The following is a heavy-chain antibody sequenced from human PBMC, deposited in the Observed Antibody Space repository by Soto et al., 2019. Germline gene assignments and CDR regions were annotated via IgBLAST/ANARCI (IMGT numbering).Heavy chain of an antibody. CDR2: INPNSGGT. J-gene: IGHJ5*02. Sequence: QVQLVQSGAEVKKPGASVKVSCKASGYTFTGYYMHWVRQAPGQGLEWMGWINPNSGGTNYAQKFQGWVTMTRDTSISTAYMELCRLRSDDTAVYYCAREDCSSTSCRNWFDPWGQGTLVTVSS. D-gene: IGHD2-2*01. CDR3: AREDCSSTSCRNWFDP. V-gene: IGHV1-2*04. CDR1: GYTFTGYY.